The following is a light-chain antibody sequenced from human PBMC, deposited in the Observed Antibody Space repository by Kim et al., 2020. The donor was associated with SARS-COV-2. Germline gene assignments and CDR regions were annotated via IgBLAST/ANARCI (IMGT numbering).Light chain of an antibody. Sequence: GQSITISCTGTSSDVGGYNYVSWYQHHPGKAPKLMIYHVSQRPSGVSNRFSGSKSGNTASLTISGLQAEDEADYHCSSYTSNSIYVFGTGTKVTVL. V-gene: IGLV2-14*03. CDR2: HVS. CDR3: SSYTSNSIYV. CDR1: SSDVGGYNY. J-gene: IGLJ1*01.